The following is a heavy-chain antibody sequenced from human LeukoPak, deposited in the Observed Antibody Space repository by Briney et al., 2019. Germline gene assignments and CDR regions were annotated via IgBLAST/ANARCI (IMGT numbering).Heavy chain of an antibody. CDR3: ARTFAAAHIDY. J-gene: IGHJ4*02. V-gene: IGHV3-74*01. D-gene: IGHD2-15*01. CDR1: GFTFSGYW. Sequence: GGSLRLSCAASGFTFSGYWMHWVRQAPGKGLVWVSRIKSDGSSTTYADSVEGRFTISRDNAKNTLYLEMNSPRAEDTAVYYCARTFAAAHIDYWGQGTLVTVSS. CDR2: IKSDGSST.